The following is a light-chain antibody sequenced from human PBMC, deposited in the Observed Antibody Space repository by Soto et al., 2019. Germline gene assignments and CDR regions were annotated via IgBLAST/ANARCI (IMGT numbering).Light chain of an antibody. J-gene: IGLJ2*01. CDR3: TSYAGSNIPVV. V-gene: IGLV2-8*01. Sequence: QSVLTQPPSASGSPGQSVRISCTGTSSDVGGYNFVSWYQQHPGKAPKLMIYEVTKRPSGVPDRFSGSKSGNTASLTVSGLQAEDEADYYCTSYAGSNIPVVFGGGTKLTVL. CDR1: SSDVGGYNF. CDR2: EVT.